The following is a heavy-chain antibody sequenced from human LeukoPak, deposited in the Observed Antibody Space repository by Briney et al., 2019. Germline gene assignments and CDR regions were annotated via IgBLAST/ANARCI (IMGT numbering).Heavy chain of an antibody. J-gene: IGHJ3*02. Sequence: SETLSLTCTVSGGSVSSGSYYWSWIRQPPGKGLEWVGYMYYSGSTDYNPSLKSRVTISADTSKNQFSLKLSSVTAADTAVYYCARGRGYSYGWAFDIWGQGTMVTVSS. D-gene: IGHD5-18*01. CDR3: ARGRGYSYGWAFDI. CDR2: MYYSGST. V-gene: IGHV4-61*01. CDR1: GGSVSSGSYY.